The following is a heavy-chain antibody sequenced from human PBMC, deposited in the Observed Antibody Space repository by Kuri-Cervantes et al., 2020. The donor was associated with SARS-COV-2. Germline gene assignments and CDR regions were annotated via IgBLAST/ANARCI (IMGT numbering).Heavy chain of an antibody. Sequence: GESLQISCAASGFTFSGHWIHWVRPAPGKGLVWVSRINPDGSYTNNADSVKGRFTLSRDNAKNMLFLQMNSLRAEDTAVYYCVRDGDHWNFDYWGQGTLVTVSS. D-gene: IGHD1-1*01. CDR3: VRDGDHWNFDY. V-gene: IGHV3-74*01. J-gene: IGHJ4*02. CDR2: INPDGSYT. CDR1: GFTFSGHW.